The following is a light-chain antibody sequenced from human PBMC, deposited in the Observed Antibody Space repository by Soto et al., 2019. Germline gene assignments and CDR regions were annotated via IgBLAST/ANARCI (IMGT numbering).Light chain of an antibody. CDR3: QQTYIAPST. J-gene: IGKJ5*01. Sequence: DIEMNQSPASLSASVGDRVTISCRTSQTINNNLNWYQQRPGKAPKLLIYSSSSLMSGVPPRFSRSRPGTDFTLTISSLQPEQFATYFCQQTYIAPSTFGQGTRLDIK. V-gene: IGKV1-39*01. CDR2: SSS. CDR1: QTINNN.